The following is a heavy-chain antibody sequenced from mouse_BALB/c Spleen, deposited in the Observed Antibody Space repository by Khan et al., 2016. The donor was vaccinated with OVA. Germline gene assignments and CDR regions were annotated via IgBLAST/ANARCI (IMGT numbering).Heavy chain of an antibody. CDR2: IDPFSGGT. Sequence: EVQLQQSGPELMKPGASVKISCKASGYSFTSYYIHWVMQSHGKSLEWIGYIDPFSGGTTYNQKFKGKATLTVDKSSSTAHLHLSNLPSEDSAVYYCTRHGYVAWFTYWGQGTLVTVSA. CDR1: GYSFTSYY. J-gene: IGHJ3*01. CDR3: TRHGYVAWFTY. V-gene: IGHV1S135*01. D-gene: IGHD2-2*01.